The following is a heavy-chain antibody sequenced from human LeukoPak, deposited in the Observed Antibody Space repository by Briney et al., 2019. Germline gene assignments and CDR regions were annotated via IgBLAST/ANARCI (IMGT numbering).Heavy chain of an antibody. Sequence: GASVKVSCKASGYTFTSYGISWVRQAPGQGLEWMGWISAYNGNTNYAQKLQGRVTMTTDTSTSTAYMELRSLRSDDTAVYYCARAGSSWSRKYNWFDPWGQGTRVTVSS. D-gene: IGHD6-13*01. V-gene: IGHV1-18*01. J-gene: IGHJ5*02. CDR2: ISAYNGNT. CDR3: ARAGSSWSRKYNWFDP. CDR1: GYTFTSYG.